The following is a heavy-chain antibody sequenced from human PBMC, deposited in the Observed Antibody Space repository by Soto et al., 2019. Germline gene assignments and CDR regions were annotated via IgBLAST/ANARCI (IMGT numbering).Heavy chain of an antibody. CDR1: GYTFTGYY. J-gene: IGHJ6*02. CDR3: ARQQLVWTYYGMDV. CDR2: INPNSGGT. Sequence: ASVKVSCKASGYTFTGYYMHWVRQAPGQGLEWMGWINPNSGGTNYAQKFQGWVTMTRDTSISTAYMELSRLRSDDTAVYYCARQQLVWTYYGMDVWGQETTVTVSS. D-gene: IGHD6-6*01. V-gene: IGHV1-2*04.